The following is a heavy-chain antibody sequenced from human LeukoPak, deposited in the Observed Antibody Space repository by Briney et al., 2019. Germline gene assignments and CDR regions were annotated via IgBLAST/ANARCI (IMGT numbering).Heavy chain of an antibody. D-gene: IGHD3-10*01. CDR2: IYYSGST. CDR3: ARGDYYGSGRLYYFDY. J-gene: IGHJ4*02. CDR1: GGSISSYY. V-gene: IGHV4-59*01. Sequence: SETLSLTCTVSGGSISSYYWSWIRQPPGKGLEWIGYIYYSGSTNYNPSLKSRVTISVDTSKNQFSLKLSSVTAADTAVYYCARGDYYGSGRLYYFDYRGQGTLVTVSS.